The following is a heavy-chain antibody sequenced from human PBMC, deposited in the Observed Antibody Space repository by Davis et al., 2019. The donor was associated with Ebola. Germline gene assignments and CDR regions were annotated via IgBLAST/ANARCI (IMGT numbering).Heavy chain of an antibody. Sequence: GESLKISCAASGFTVSSNYMSWVRQAPGKGLEWVSSISTSGTYTYYADSLRGRFTISRDNAKNSVFLQMNSLRAEDTAVYYCARPDILTGFYYFDHWGQGTLVTVSS. CDR2: ISTSGTYT. J-gene: IGHJ4*02. CDR3: ARPDILTGFYYFDH. CDR1: GFTVSSNY. D-gene: IGHD3-9*01. V-gene: IGHV3-21*01.